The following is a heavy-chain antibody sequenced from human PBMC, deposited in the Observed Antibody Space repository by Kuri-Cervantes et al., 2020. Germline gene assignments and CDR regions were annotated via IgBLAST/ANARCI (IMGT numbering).Heavy chain of an antibody. V-gene: IGHV4-34*01. J-gene: IGHJ2*01. CDR1: GVTFSNHY. CDR2: IVHTGST. D-gene: IGHD2-2*01. Sequence: SETLSLTCAVDGVTFSNHYWNWVSQPPGKGLEWIGEIVHTGSTIYNPSLKSRVTISLGTSKNQFSLKLSSVTAADTAVYYCARGWRRYCSSTSCYAGRSYWYFDLWGRGTLVTVSS. CDR3: ARGWRRYCSSTSCYAGRSYWYFDL.